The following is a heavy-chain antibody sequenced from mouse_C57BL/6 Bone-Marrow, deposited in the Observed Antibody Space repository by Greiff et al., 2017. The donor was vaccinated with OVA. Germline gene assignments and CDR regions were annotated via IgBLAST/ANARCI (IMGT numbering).Heavy chain of an antibody. CDR2: IRNKPNGSTT. D-gene: IGHD1-1*01. CDR3: ARYKGRVAVDYFDY. J-gene: IGHJ2*01. CDR1: GFTFTNYY. V-gene: IGHV7-3*01. Sequence: EVKLVESGGGLVQPGDSLSLSCAASGFTFTNYYMSWVRQPPGKALEWLAFIRNKPNGSTTEYSASVKGRFTISRENSQSILYLQRNALGAEDSATYYCARYKGRVAVDYFDYWGQGTALTVSS.